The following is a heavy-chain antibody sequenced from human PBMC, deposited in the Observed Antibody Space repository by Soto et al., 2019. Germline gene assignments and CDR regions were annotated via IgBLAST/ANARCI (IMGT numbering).Heavy chain of an antibody. D-gene: IGHD3-10*01. CDR1: GFTFSNAW. CDR3: AGGGVRGVITRTRDYYGMDV. V-gene: IGHV3-15*07. CDR2: IKSKTDGGTT. J-gene: IGHJ6*02. Sequence: GSLRLACAASGFTFSNAWMNWVRQAPGKGLEWVGRIKSKTDGGTTNYAAPVKGRFIISRDDSKNTLYLQMNSLKTEDTAMYYCAGGGVRGVITRTRDYYGMDVWGQGTTVTVS.